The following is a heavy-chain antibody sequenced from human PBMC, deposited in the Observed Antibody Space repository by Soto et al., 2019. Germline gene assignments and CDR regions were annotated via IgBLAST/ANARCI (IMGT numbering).Heavy chain of an antibody. V-gene: IGHV1-69*06. CDR1: GGTFSSYA. CDR3: ARDNSGSDYGEYFQH. CDR2: IIPIFGTA. D-gene: IGHD4-17*01. Sequence: QVQLVQSCAEVNKPGSSVKVSCKASGGTFSSYAISWVRQAPVQWLEWMRGIIPIFGTANYAQKCQGRVTITADKSTSTAYMELSSLRSEDTAVYYCARDNSGSDYGEYFQHWGQGTLVTVSS. J-gene: IGHJ1*01.